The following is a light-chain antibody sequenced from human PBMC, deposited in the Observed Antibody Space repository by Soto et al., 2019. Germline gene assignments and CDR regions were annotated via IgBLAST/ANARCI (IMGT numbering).Light chain of an antibody. Sequence: DIQMTQSPSSLSASVGDRVTITCRASQSISRYLNWYQQKPGKAPKLLIYTASSLQSGVPSSFSGSGYGTDFTLTISSLQPEDFATYYCPQSYSANPPFGQGTKV. CDR2: TAS. CDR1: QSISRY. V-gene: IGKV1-39*01. J-gene: IGKJ1*01. CDR3: PQSYSANPP.